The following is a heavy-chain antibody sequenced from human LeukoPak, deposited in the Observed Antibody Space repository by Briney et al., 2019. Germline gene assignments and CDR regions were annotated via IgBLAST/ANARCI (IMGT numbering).Heavy chain of an antibody. J-gene: IGHJ5*02. CDR3: ASYYGSGSYSWFDP. D-gene: IGHD3-10*01. CDR2: INHSGST. CDR1: GGSFSGYY. V-gene: IGHV4-34*01. Sequence: TSETLSLTCAVYGGSFSGYYWSWIRQPPGKGLEWIGEINHSGSTNYNPSLKSRVTISVDTSKNQFSLKLRSVTAADTAVYYCASYYGSGSYSWFDPWGQGTLVTVSS.